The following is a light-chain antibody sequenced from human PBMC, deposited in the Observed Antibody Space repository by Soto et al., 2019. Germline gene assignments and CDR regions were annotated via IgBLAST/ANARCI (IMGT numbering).Light chain of an antibody. J-gene: IGKJ1*01. CDR1: QGIGNY. Sequence: DIQMTKSPSSLSASVGDRVTITCRASQGIGNYLAWHQQKPGKVPKLLIYAASTLESGGPSRFSGSGSGTDFTLTISSLQPEDVATYYCQKYNSAPWTFGQGTKVEIK. CDR3: QKYNSAPWT. V-gene: IGKV1-27*01. CDR2: AAS.